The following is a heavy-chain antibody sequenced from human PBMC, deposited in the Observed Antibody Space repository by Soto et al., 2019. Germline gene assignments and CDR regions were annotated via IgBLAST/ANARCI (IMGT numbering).Heavy chain of an antibody. CDR2: ITGSGGST. CDR3: AIDASAY. CDR1: GFTFSSYA. V-gene: IGHV3-23*01. Sequence: EVQLLESGGGSVQAGGSVRLSCVASGFTFSSYAMSWVRQAPGKGLEWVSGITGSGGSTYYADSVKGRFTISRDNSKSTLYLQMNNLRAADTAVYYCAIDASAYWGQGTLVTVSS. J-gene: IGHJ4*02.